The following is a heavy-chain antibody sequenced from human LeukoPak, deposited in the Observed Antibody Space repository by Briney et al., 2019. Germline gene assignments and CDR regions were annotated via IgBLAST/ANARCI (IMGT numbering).Heavy chain of an antibody. CDR3: ARGRWELLDS. V-gene: IGHV4-59*02. CDR2: IFYSGST. CDR1: GGSVSSYY. J-gene: IGHJ4*02. D-gene: IGHD3-10*01. Sequence: QPSETLSLTCSVSGGSVSSYYWSWIRQPPGKGLEWIGYIFYSGSTNYNPSLKSRLTMSVDTSKNHFSLKLSSVSAADTAVYYCARGRWELLDSWGQGTLVTVTS.